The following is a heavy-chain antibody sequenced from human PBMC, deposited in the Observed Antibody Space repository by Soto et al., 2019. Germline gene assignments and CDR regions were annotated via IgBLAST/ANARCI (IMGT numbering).Heavy chain of an antibody. CDR2: IKSKTDGGTT. Sequence: GGSLSLHCSVSAFALRNDWMSWFPRAPREGLEWVGRIKSKTDGGTTDYAAPVKGRFTISRDDSKNTLYLQMNSLKTEDTAVYYCTTENFYSSSSGRDYWGQGTLVTFSS. V-gene: IGHV3-15*01. D-gene: IGHD6-6*01. CDR1: AFALRNDW. J-gene: IGHJ4*02. CDR3: TTENFYSSSSGRDY.